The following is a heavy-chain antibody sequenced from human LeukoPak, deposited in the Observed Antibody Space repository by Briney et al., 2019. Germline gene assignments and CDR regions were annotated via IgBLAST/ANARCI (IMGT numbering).Heavy chain of an antibody. D-gene: IGHD2-15*01. CDR3: ARDSRRILPSD. J-gene: IGHJ4*02. CDR2: IYSGGST. Sequence: GGSLRLSCAASGFTVSSNYMSWVRQAPGKGLEWISVIYSGGSTYYADSVKGRFTISRDNSKNTLYLQMNSLRAEDTAVYYCARDSRRILPSDWGQGTLVTVSS. V-gene: IGHV3-66*01. CDR1: GFTVSSNY.